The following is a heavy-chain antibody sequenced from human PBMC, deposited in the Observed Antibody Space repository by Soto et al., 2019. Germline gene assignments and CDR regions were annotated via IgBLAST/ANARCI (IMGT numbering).Heavy chain of an antibody. D-gene: IGHD3-16*01. CDR3: ARDVPLNYYDGTFSYYALDV. CDR2: IIPFFKAT. V-gene: IGHV1-69*01. J-gene: IGHJ6*02. Sequence: QVQLVQAGAEVKKPGSSVKVSCKASGGTFSSHALSWVRQSPGQGLEWMGGIIPFFKATNYAQKFQGRVTITADDSTSTAYMDLYSLRSEDTAVYYCARDVPLNYYDGTFSYYALDVWGQGTTVTVSS. CDR1: GGTFSSHA.